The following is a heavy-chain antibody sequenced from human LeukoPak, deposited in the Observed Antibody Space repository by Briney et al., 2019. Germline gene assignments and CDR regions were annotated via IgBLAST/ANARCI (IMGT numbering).Heavy chain of an antibody. CDR3: AKDHLPYCSGGSCYPIGY. CDR1: GLTFSSYA. Sequence: GGSLRLSCAASGLTFSSYAMSWVRQAPGKGLEWVSAISGSGDSTYYADSVKGRFTISRDNSKNTLYLQMNSLRAEDTAVYYCAKDHLPYCSGGSCYPIGYWGQGTLVTVSS. J-gene: IGHJ4*02. D-gene: IGHD2-15*01. V-gene: IGHV3-23*01. CDR2: ISGSGDST.